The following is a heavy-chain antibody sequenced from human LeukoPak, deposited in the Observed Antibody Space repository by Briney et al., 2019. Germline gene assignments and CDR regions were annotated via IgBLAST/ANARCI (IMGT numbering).Heavy chain of an antibody. V-gene: IGHV4-59*12. CDR3: ARVSRPEAYDYVWGSYHYAFDI. CDR2: IYYSGTT. D-gene: IGHD3-16*02. J-gene: IGHJ3*02. Sequence: SETLSLTCTVSGGSISSYYWSWIRQPPGKGLEWIGYIYYSGTTNYNPSLKSRVTISVDTSKNQFSLKLSSVTAADTAVYYCARVSRPEAYDYVWGSYHYAFDIWGQGTMVTVSS. CDR1: GGSISSYY.